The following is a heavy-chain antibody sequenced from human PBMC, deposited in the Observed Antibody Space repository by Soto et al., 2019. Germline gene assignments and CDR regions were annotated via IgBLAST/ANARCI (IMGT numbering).Heavy chain of an antibody. D-gene: IGHD2-15*01. Sequence: QVPLQESGPRLVRPSGTLSLTCTVSSGSISTANWWSWVRQPPGRGLEWIGEIYHSGSTNYNLSLKSRVTLSVDKSKNQFSLRRSSVTAADTATYYWARRGGGVVLAATTPFDYWGQGTLVTVSS. CDR3: ARRGGGVVLAATTPFDY. CDR2: IYHSGST. J-gene: IGHJ4*02. CDR1: SGSISTANW. V-gene: IGHV4-4*02.